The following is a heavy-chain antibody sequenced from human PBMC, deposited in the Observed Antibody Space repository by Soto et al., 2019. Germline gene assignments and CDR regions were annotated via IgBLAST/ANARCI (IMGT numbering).Heavy chain of an antibody. Sequence: GSLRLSCAASGFTFGSYSMNWVRQAPGKGLGWVSSISSSSSYIYYADSVKGRFTISRDNAKNSLYLQMNSLRAEDTAVYYCAKATISTASDYWGQGTLVTVSS. D-gene: IGHD2-21*02. V-gene: IGHV3-21*01. CDR3: AKATISTASDY. J-gene: IGHJ4*02. CDR2: ISSSSSYI. CDR1: GFTFGSYS.